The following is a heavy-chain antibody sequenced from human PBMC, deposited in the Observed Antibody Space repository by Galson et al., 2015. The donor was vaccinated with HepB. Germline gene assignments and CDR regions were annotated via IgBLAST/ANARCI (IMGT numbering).Heavy chain of an antibody. Sequence: SLRLSCAASGFTFSSYAMHWVRQAPGKGLEWVAVISYDGSNKYYADSVKGRFTISRDNSKNTLYLQMNSLRAEDTAVYYCARDVSEIVGATVHFDYWGQGTLVTVSS. CDR3: ARDVSEIVGATVHFDY. CDR2: ISYDGSNK. D-gene: IGHD1-26*01. CDR1: GFTFSSYA. V-gene: IGHV3-30*04. J-gene: IGHJ4*02.